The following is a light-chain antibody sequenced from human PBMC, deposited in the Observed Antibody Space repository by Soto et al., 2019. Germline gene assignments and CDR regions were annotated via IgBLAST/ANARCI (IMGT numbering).Light chain of an antibody. CDR2: DAS. Sequence: EIAFTQSPDTLSSSPGERATLSCWASHSVTTHLAWFQQRPGQTPRLLIYDASTRAPGIPARFSGRGSGADFTLTSSSLEPEDFAVYYCQQRSDSITFGQGTRLETK. CDR1: HSVTTH. CDR3: QQRSDSIT. J-gene: IGKJ5*01. V-gene: IGKV3-11*01.